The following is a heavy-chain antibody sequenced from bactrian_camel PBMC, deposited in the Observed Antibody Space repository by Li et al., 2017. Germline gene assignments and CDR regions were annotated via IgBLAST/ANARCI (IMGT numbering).Heavy chain of an antibody. CDR2: INSGGGST. V-gene: IGHV3S40*01. J-gene: IGHJ4*01. Sequence: VQLVESGGGSVQVGGSLRLSCTGSGYCMGWFRQSPGKGLEWVSSINSGGGSTYYADSVKGRFTISRDNAKNTVYLQMNSLKTEDTARYYCSLGYKRIGPRGQGTQVTVS. CDR1: GYC. D-gene: IGHD1*01. CDR3: SLGYKRIGP.